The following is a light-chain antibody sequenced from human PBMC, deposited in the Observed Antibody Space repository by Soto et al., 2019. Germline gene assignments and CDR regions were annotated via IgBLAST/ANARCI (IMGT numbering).Light chain of an antibody. CDR3: MEYGSSRSKV. J-gene: IGKJ5*01. CDR2: AAS. CDR1: QSVDSNY. V-gene: IGKV3-20*01. Sequence: EIVLTQSPVTLSLSPGERATLSCRASQSVDSNYLAWYQQKPGQAPRILIFAASSRATGIPDRFSGSGYGTDVPLAGRGLEREDFEVYLCMEYGSSRSKVVGQGTRVEIK.